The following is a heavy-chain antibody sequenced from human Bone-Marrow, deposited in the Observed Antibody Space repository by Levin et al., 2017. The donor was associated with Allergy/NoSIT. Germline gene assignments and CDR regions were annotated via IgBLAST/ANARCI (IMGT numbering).Heavy chain of an antibody. J-gene: IGHJ6*02. V-gene: IGHV1-2*02. D-gene: IGHD3-22*01. CDR3: ARSYYYDTNYYSYGMDV. Sequence: GESLKISCKASGYTFSDYYINWVRQAPGQGLEWMGWINPNSGGTTFAQKFQGRVTLTRDTSITTANMELTRLSSDDTAVYYCARSYYYDTNYYSYGMDVWGHGTTVTVSS. CDR1: GYTFSDYY. CDR2: INPNSGGT.